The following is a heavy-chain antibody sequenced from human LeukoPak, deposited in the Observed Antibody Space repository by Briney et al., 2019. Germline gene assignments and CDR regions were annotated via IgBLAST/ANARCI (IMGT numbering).Heavy chain of an antibody. D-gene: IGHD1-1*01. J-gene: IGHJ4*02. CDR3: ARGRYDWNDVGYFDY. V-gene: IGHV3-23*01. CDR2: IFGNGRTT. CDR1: GFTFSSYA. Sequence: AGGSLRLSCAASGFTFSSYAMSWVRQAPGKGLEWVSAIFGNGRTTYYADSVKGRFTISRDNSKNTLYLQMNSLRAEDTAVYYCARGRYDWNDVGYFDYWGQGTLVSVSS.